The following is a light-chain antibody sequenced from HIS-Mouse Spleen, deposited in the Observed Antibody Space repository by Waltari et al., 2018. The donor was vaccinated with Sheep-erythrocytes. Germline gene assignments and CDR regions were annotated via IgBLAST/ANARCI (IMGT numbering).Light chain of an antibody. CDR2: DVS. J-gene: IGLJ2*01. CDR3: CSYACSYTRV. Sequence: QSALTQPRSVSGSPGQSVTFPCTGTISDVGGYYYVSWYQQHPGKAPKLMIYDVSKPPSVVPDRFSGTKTGNAASLTISGLQAEDEADYYCCSYACSYTRVCGGGTKLTVL. V-gene: IGLV2-11*01. CDR1: ISDVGGYYY.